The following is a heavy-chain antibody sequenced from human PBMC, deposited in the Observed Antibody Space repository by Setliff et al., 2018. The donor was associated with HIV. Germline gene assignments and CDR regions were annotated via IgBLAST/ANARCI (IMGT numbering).Heavy chain of an antibody. CDR1: GDTFSNSA. CDR3: ASGSGYCRNGVCYIGVHKNPDKYYFDY. Sequence: SVKVSCKASGDTFSNSALTWARQAPGQGLEWMGGSIPLFGTVTYAQRFQGRVTITTDELMTTAYMELTSLRSEDTAVYYCASGSGYCRNGVCYIGVHKNPDKYYFDYWGQGTLVTVSS. J-gene: IGHJ4*02. V-gene: IGHV1-69*05. D-gene: IGHD2-8*01. CDR2: SIPLFGTV.